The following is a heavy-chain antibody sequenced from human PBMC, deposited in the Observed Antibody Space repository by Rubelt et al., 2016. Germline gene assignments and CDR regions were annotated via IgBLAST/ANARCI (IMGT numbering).Heavy chain of an antibody. CDR1: GFTFSIYA. Sequence: VQLLESGGGLVQPGGSPRLSCAASGFTFSIYAMNWVRQAPGKGLEWVAVIWYDGSKTYYTDSVKGRFPISRDDSMNTLYLQMNNLGAEDTALYHCARGLGHQRDWYFDLWGRGTLVTVSS. D-gene: IGHD2-2*01. V-gene: IGHV3-33*08. J-gene: IGHJ2*01. CDR3: ARGLGHQRDWYFDL. CDR2: IWYDGSKT.